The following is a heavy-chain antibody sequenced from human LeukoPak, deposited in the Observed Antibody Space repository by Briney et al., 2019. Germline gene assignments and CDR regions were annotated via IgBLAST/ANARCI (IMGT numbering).Heavy chain of an antibody. CDR1: GFTFSDSA. CDR3: AKDIQLST. Sequence: PGGSLRLSCAASGFTFSDSAMTWVRQVPGKGLEWVSLISSSGGNTDYADSVKGRFTISRDNSKNTLSLQMNSLRVEDTAIYYCAKDIQLSTWGLGTMVTVSS. J-gene: IGHJ3*01. V-gene: IGHV3-23*01. D-gene: IGHD3-16*02. CDR2: ISSSGGNT.